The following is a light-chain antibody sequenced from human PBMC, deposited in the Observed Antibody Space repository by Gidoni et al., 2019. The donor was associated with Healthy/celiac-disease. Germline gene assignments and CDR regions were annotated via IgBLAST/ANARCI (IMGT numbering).Light chain of an antibody. CDR3: QQYDTLPSVT. V-gene: IGKV1-33*01. Sequence: DIQMTQSPSSLSASVGDRVTITCQASQDISNYLNWYQQKPGKAPKLLIYDASNLETGVPSRFSGSGSGTDFTFTISSLQPEDIATYYCQQYDTLPSVTFGPXAKVDIK. J-gene: IGKJ3*01. CDR2: DAS. CDR1: QDISNY.